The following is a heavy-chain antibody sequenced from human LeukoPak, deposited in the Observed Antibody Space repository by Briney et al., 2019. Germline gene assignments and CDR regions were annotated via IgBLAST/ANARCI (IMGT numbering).Heavy chain of an antibody. D-gene: IGHD5-18*01. CDR3: ARDSGETTAMVIN. Sequence: GGSLRLSCAASGFTFSSYEMNWVRQAPGKGLEWVSYISSSGSTIYYADSVKGRFTISRDNAKNSLYLQMNSLRAEDTAVYYCARDSGETTAMVINWGQGTLVTVSS. J-gene: IGHJ4*02. CDR1: GFTFSSYE. V-gene: IGHV3-48*03. CDR2: ISSSGSTI.